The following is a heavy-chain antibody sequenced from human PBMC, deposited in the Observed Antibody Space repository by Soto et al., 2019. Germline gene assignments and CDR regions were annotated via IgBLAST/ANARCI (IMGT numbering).Heavy chain of an antibody. D-gene: IGHD1-26*01. CDR2: IYSGGST. J-gene: IGHJ4*02. Sequence: GGSLRLSCAASGFTVSSNYMSWVRQAPGKGLEWVSVIYSGGSTYYADSVKGRFTISRDNSKNKLYLQMNSLRAEDTAVYYCARNRGRLPDPVFDYWGQGTLVTVSS. CDR1: GFTVSSNY. V-gene: IGHV3-66*01. CDR3: ARNRGRLPDPVFDY.